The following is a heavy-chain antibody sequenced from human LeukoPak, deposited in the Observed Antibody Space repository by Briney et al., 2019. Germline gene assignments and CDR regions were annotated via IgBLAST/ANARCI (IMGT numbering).Heavy chain of an antibody. CDR2: IRSKANSYAT. J-gene: IGHJ4*02. Sequence: GGSLRLSCAASGFTFSGSAMHRVRQASGKGLEWVCRIRSKANSYATAYAASVKGRFTISRDDSKNTAYLQMNSLKTEDTAVYYCTSLTYYYDSSGYLWGQGTLVTVSS. D-gene: IGHD3-22*01. V-gene: IGHV3-73*01. CDR3: TSLTYYYDSSGYL. CDR1: GFTFSGSA.